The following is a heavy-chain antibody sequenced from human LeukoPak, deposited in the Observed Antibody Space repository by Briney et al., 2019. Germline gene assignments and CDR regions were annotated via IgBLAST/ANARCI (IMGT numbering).Heavy chain of an antibody. CDR2: ISGSGDAT. D-gene: IGHD4-23*01. Sequence: QPGGSLRLSCAASGFTFSIYAMSWVRQAPGKGLEWVSVISGSGDATYYADSVKGRFSISRDNSKNTVSLQMNSLRVEDTAVYYCVKDWPTVVSPGHYWGQGTLVSVSS. CDR1: GFTFSIYA. J-gene: IGHJ4*02. CDR3: VKDWPTVVSPGHY. V-gene: IGHV3-23*01.